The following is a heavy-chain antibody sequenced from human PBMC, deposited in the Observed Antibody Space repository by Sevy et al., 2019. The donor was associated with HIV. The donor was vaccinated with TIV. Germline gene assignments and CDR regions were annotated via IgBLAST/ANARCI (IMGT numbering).Heavy chain of an antibody. V-gene: IGHV3-23*01. CDR3: VKDLFWDGYNQGNWFDP. J-gene: IGHJ5*02. Sequence: GGSLRLSCAASGFTFNTYVMSWVRQAAGKGLEWVSSISGSGDSSYFADSVKGRFIISRDNSKNMLFLQMNSLRIEDTATYYCVKDLFWDGYNQGNWFDPWGQGVRVTVSS. CDR1: GFTFNTYV. CDR2: ISGSGDSS. D-gene: IGHD1-1*01.